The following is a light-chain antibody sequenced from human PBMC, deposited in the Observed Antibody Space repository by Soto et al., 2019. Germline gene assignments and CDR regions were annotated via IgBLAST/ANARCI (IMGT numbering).Light chain of an antibody. Sequence: QSVLTQPACVSGSPGQSITISCTGTSSDVGSYNLVSWYQQHPGKAPKLMIYEGSKRPSGVSNRFSGSKSGNTASLTISGLQAEDEADYYCCSYAGSSTFGFGGGTKLTVL. V-gene: IGLV2-23*03. J-gene: IGLJ2*01. CDR1: SSDVGSYNL. CDR2: EGS. CDR3: CSYAGSSTFG.